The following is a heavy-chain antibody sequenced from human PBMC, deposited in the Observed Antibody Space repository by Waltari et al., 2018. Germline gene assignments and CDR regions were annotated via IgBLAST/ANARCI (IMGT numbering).Heavy chain of an antibody. CDR1: GGSISSSSYY. J-gene: IGHJ6*04. V-gene: IGHV4-39*07. CDR3: ARVRVVVTSAGMDV. CDR2: IYYSGST. Sequence: QLQLQESGPGLVKPSETLSLTCTVSGGSISSSSYYWGWIRQPPGKGLEWIGSIYYSGSTYYNPALKSRVTISVDTSKNQFSLKLSSVTAADTAVYYCARVRVVVTSAGMDVWGKGTTVTVSS. D-gene: IGHD2-15*01.